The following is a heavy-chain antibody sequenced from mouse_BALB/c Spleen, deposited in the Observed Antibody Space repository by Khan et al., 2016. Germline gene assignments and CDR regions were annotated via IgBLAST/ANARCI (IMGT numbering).Heavy chain of an antibody. J-gene: IGHJ4*01. CDR1: GFTFSSYT. CDR2: ISNGGGIT. D-gene: IGHD2-14*01. V-gene: IGHV5-12-2*01. Sequence: EVELVESGGGLVQPGGSLKLSCAASGFTFSSYTMSWVRQTPEKRLEWVAYISNGGGITNYPDTVKGRFTISRDNAKNTLYLQMSSLKSEDTAIYYWARQVFYRYWENAMDYWGQGTSVTVSS. CDR3: ARQVFYRYWENAMDY.